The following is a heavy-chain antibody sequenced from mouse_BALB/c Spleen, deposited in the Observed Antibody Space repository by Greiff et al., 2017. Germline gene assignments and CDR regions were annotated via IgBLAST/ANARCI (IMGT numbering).Heavy chain of an antibody. CDR3: ARDIYYDYGFDY. CDR1: GYSITSGYY. J-gene: IGHJ2*01. CDR2: ISYDGSN. Sequence: EVKLMESGPGLVKPSQSLSLTCSVTGYSITSGYYWNWIRQFPGNKLEWMGYISYDGSNNYNPSLKNRISITRDTSKNQFFLKLNSVTTEDTATYYCARDIYYDYGFDYWGQGTTLTVSS. D-gene: IGHD2-4*01. V-gene: IGHV3-6*02.